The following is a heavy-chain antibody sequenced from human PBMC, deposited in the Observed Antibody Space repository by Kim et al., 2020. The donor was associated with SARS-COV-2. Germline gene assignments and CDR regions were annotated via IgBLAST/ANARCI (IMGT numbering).Heavy chain of an antibody. V-gene: IGHV5-51*01. Sequence: PSFQGQVTISADKSISTAYLQWSSLKASDTAMYYCAKRSGYDFGDDAFDIWGQGTMVTVSS. CDR3: AKRSGYDFGDDAFDI. D-gene: IGHD5-12*01. J-gene: IGHJ3*02.